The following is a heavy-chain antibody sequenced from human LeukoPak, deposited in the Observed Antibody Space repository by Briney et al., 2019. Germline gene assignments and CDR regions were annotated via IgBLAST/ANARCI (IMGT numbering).Heavy chain of an antibody. V-gene: IGHV4-34*01. J-gene: IGHJ5*02. Sequence: ASETLSLTCAVYGGSFSGYYWSWIRQPPEKGLEWIGSIYYSGSTNYNPSLKSRVTISVDTSKNQFSLKLSSVTAADTAVYYCARGRVPYSSSAGEFDPWGQGTLVTVSS. CDR1: GGSFSGYY. CDR2: IYYSGST. D-gene: IGHD6-13*01. CDR3: ARGRVPYSSSAGEFDP.